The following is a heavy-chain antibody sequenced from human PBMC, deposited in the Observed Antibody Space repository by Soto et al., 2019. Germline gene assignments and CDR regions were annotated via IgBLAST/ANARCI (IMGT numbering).Heavy chain of an antibody. CDR3: ARDRFGYCSGGSCYYFDY. J-gene: IGHJ4*02. V-gene: IGHV1-69*04. Sequence: SVKVSCKASGGTFSSYTISWVRQAPGQGLEWMGRIIPILGIANYAQKFQGRVTITADKSTSTAYMELSSLRSEDTAVYYCARDRFGYCSGGSCYYFDYWGQGTLVTVSS. CDR2: IIPILGIA. CDR1: GGTFSSYT. D-gene: IGHD2-15*01.